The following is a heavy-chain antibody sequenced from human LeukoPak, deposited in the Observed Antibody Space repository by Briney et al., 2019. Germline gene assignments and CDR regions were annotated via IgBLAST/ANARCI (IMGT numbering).Heavy chain of an antibody. D-gene: IGHD1-20*01. J-gene: IGHJ3*02. Sequence: SETLSLTCTVSGGSISSSSYYWGWIRQPPGKGLEWIGSIYYSGSTYYNPSLKSRVTISVDKSKNQFSLKLSSVTAADTAVYYCARDHSGHNWNADDAFDIWGQGTMVTVSS. CDR2: IYYSGST. CDR3: ARDHSGHNWNADDAFDI. CDR1: GGSISSSSYY. V-gene: IGHV4-39*07.